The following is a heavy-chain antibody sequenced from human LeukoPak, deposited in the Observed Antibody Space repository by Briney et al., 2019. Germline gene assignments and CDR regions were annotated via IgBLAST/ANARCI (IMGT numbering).Heavy chain of an antibody. CDR2: ISGSGGST. CDR3: AKFLYSFDAFDI. D-gene: IGHD6-13*01. Sequence: GGSLRLSCAASGFTFSSYAMNLVRQAPGKGLEWVSAISGSGGSTYYADSVKGRFTISRDNSKNTLYLQMNSLRAEDTAVYYCAKFLYSFDAFDIWGQGTMVTVSS. J-gene: IGHJ3*02. V-gene: IGHV3-23*01. CDR1: GFTFSSYA.